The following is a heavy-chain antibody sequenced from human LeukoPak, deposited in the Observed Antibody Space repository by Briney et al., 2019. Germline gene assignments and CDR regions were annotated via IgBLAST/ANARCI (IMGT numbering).Heavy chain of an antibody. Sequence: SETLSLTCTVSGGSISSTIYYWGWIRQPPGKGLEWIGYIYYSGSTNYNPSLKSRVTISVDTSKNQFSLKLSSVTAADTAVYYCARERFYDSSEDDAFDIWGQGTMVTVSS. CDR3: ARERFYDSSEDDAFDI. CDR1: GGSISSTIYY. J-gene: IGHJ3*02. CDR2: IYYSGST. V-gene: IGHV4-61*01. D-gene: IGHD3-22*01.